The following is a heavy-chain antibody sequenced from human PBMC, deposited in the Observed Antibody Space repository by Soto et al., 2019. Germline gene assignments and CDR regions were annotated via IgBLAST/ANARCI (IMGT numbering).Heavy chain of an antibody. V-gene: IGHV3-11*05. CDR3: ARDRRMVRGLKPPTIFDY. CDR2: ISSSSTYI. CDR1: GGSISSGDYY. Sequence: PSETLSLTCTFSGGSISSGDYYWSWIRQAPGKGLEWVSYISSSSTYIDYADSVKGRFTISRDNAKNSLYLHMNSLRAEDTAVYYCARDRRMVRGLKPPTIFDYWGQGTLVTVSS. D-gene: IGHD3-10*01. J-gene: IGHJ4*01.